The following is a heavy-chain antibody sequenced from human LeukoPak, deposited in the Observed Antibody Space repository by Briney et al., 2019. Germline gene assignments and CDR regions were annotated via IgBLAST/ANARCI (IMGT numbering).Heavy chain of an antibody. Sequence: PSETLSLTCTVSGVSIISSTYYWGWIRQPPGKGLEWIGSIYYSGSTYNYYSGNTYNNPSLKSRVTISVDTSKNQFSLKLSSVTAADTAVYYCASSSLYSSRPHDAFDIWGQGTMVTVSS. V-gene: IGHV4-39*01. J-gene: IGHJ3*02. CDR1: GVSIISSTYY. D-gene: IGHD6-13*01. CDR2: IYYSGSTYNYYSGNT. CDR3: ASSSLYSSRPHDAFDI.